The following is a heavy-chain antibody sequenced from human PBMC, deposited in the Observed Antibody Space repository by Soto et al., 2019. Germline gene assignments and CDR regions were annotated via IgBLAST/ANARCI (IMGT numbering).Heavy chain of an antibody. CDR3: ARRYSLWSGYSYAPFDY. V-gene: IGHV1-69*01. CDR1: GGTFSSYA. Sequence: QVQLVQSGAEVKKPGSSVKVSCKASGGTFSSYAISWVRQAPGQGLEWMGGIIPIFGTANYAQKFQGRVTITADESTSTAYMERSSLRSEDTAVYYCARRYSLWSGYSYAPFDYWGQGTLVTVSS. CDR2: IIPIFGTA. D-gene: IGHD3-3*01. J-gene: IGHJ4*02.